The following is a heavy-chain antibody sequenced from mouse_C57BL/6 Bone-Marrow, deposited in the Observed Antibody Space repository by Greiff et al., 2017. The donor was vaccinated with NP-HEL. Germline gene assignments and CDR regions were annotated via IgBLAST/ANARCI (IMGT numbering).Heavy chain of an antibody. CDR3: TGFNWCYFDY. CDR2: IRLKSDNYAT. V-gene: IGHV6-3*01. D-gene: IGHD4-1*02. J-gene: IGHJ2*01. Sequence: EVMLVESGGGLVQPGGSMKLSCVASGFTFSNYWMNWVRQSPEKGLEWVAQIRLKSDNYATHYAESVKGRFTSSRDYSKSRVYLQMNNLRAEDTGIYYCTGFNWCYFDYWGQGTTLTVSS. CDR1: GFTFSNYW.